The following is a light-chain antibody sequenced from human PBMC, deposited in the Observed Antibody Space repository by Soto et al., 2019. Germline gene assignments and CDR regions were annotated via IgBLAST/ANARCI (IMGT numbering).Light chain of an antibody. Sequence: DIQMTQSPSTLSASVGDRVTITCRASQSISGWLAWYQQKPGQAPRLLIYDVSSLQSGVPSRFSGSASATEFTLTISGLHPDDFATYYCQQYKTSWTFGQGTKVDIK. CDR3: QQYKTSWT. J-gene: IGKJ1*01. V-gene: IGKV1-5*01. CDR1: QSISGW. CDR2: DVS.